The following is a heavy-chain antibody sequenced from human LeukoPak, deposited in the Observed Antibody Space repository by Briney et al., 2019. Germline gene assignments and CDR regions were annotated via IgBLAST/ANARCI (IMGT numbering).Heavy chain of an antibody. Sequence: AGGSLRLSCRISGFTFTNYAMSWVRQAPGKGLEWVSVVSGRGRTTSYADSVKGRFTISRDNSKNTLYLQMNSLRAEDTAIYYCAKFRDYGDNSHFDYWGQGTLVTVSS. CDR2: VSGRGRTT. J-gene: IGHJ4*02. V-gene: IGHV3-23*01. CDR3: AKFRDYGDNSHFDY. CDR1: GFTFTNYA. D-gene: IGHD4-23*01.